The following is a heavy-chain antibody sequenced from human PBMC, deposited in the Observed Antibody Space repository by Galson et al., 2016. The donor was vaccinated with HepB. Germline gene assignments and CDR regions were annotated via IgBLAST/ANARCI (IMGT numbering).Heavy chain of an antibody. Sequence: ETLSLTCIVTGGSINNDNHCWGWIRQPPGKGLEWIGSIYYSGNTHYNPSLNSRVTISVDTSKNQFSLRLTSVTASDTAIYYCARNNSGWYTFASWGQGTLVTVSS. D-gene: IGHD6-19*01. CDR2: IYYSGNT. CDR1: GGSINNDNHC. J-gene: IGHJ5*01. CDR3: ARNNSGWYTFAS. V-gene: IGHV4-39*01.